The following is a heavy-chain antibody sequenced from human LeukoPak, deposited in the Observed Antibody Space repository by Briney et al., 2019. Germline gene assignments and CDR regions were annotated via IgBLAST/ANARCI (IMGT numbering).Heavy chain of an antibody. CDR3: ARETYGGTGGNYYYYMDV. CDR2: IKQDGSEK. V-gene: IGHV3-7*01. Sequence: GGSLRLSCAASGFTFSSYWMSWVRQAPGKGLEWVANIKQDGSEKYYVDSVKGRFTISRDNAKNSLYLQMNSLRAEDTAVYYCARETYGGTGGNYYYYMDVWGKGTTVTVSS. D-gene: IGHD4-23*01. J-gene: IGHJ6*03. CDR1: GFTFSSYW.